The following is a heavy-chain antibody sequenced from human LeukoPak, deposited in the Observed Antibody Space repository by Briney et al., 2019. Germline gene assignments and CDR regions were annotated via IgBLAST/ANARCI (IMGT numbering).Heavy chain of an antibody. CDR1: GFTFTSYW. Sequence: GGSLRLSCAASGFTFTSYWMTWVRQAPGKGLEWVANIKEDGSEKNYVDSVKGRFTISRDNAKNSLYLQMNSLRVDDTAVYYCALLPPLNYDSWSGYYYYYYMDVWGKGTTVTVSS. CDR3: ALLPPLNYDSWSGYYYYYYMDV. D-gene: IGHD3-3*01. J-gene: IGHJ6*03. V-gene: IGHV3-7*01. CDR2: IKEDGSEK.